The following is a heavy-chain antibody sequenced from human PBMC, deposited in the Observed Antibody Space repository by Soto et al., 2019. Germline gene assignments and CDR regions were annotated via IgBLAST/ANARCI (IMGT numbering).Heavy chain of an antibody. D-gene: IGHD3-22*01. CDR3: ARGGSGYTWFNEF. CDR2: IIPVFQTA. J-gene: IGHJ4*02. Sequence: QEQLVQSGAEVKKPGSSVKVSCKASGGLFSSYPISWVRQVPGQGLEWMGGIIPVFQTAYYTQRFQGRVTITADESTNTSYMELIRLRSEDTAIYYCARGGSGYTWFNEFWGQGTLVTVSS. CDR1: GGLFSSYP. V-gene: IGHV1-69*01.